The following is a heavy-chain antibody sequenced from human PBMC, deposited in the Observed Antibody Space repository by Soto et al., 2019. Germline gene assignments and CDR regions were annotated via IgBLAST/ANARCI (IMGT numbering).Heavy chain of an antibody. CDR2: ISSSSSYI. CDR1: GFTFSSYS. CDR3: ARAAVAGRAFDI. J-gene: IGHJ3*02. D-gene: IGHD6-19*01. V-gene: IGHV3-21*05. Sequence: EVQLVESGGGLVQPGGSLRLSCAASGFTFSSYSMNWVRQAPGKGLEWVSYISSSSSYIYYADSVKGRFTISRDNAKNSLYLQMNSLRAEDTAVYYCARAAVAGRAFDIWGQGTMVTVSS.